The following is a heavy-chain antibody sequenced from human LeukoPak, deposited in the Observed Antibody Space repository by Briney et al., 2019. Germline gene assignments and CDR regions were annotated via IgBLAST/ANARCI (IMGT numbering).Heavy chain of an antibody. D-gene: IGHD3-10*01. Sequence: GGSLRLSCAASGFTFSSYAMSWVRQAPGKGLEWVSSIGGSGGSTYYADSVKGRSTISRDTSKNTLYLQMNSLRAEDTAVYYCAKYRGFGDSYDSWGRGTLVTVSS. CDR3: AKYRGFGDSYDS. CDR2: IGGSGGST. CDR1: GFTFSSYA. J-gene: IGHJ4*02. V-gene: IGHV3-23*01.